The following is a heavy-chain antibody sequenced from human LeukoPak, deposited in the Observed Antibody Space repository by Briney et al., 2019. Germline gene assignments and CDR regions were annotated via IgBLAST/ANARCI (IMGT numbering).Heavy chain of an antibody. V-gene: IGHV4-34*01. CDR2: INHSGST. Sequence: PSETLSLTCAVYGGSFSGHYWSWIRQPPGKGLEWIGEINHSGSTNYNPSLKSRVTISVDTSKNQFSLKLSSVTAADTAVYYCATPFPPSFPWGQGTLVTVSS. D-gene: IGHD3-3*02. J-gene: IGHJ5*02. CDR3: ATPFPPSFP. CDR1: GGSFSGHY.